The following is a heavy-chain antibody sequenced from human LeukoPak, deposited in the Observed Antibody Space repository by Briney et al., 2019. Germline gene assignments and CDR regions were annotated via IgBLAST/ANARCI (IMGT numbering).Heavy chain of an antibody. CDR3: ARDGVVWCSSTSCPLDI. D-gene: IGHD2-2*01. V-gene: IGHV3-20*04. CDR1: GFTFDDYG. Sequence: PGGSLRLSCAASGFTFDDYGMSWVRQAPGKGLEWVSGINWNGGSTGYADSVKGRFTISRDNAKNSLYLQMNSLRAEGTALYYCARDGVVWCSSTSCPLDIWGQGTMVTVSS. CDR2: INWNGGST. J-gene: IGHJ3*02.